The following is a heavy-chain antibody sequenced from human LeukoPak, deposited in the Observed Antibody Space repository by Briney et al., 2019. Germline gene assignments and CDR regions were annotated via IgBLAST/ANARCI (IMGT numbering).Heavy chain of an antibody. CDR3: TRSGYSNGYDY. D-gene: IGHD6-19*01. V-gene: IGHV3-74*01. Sequence: GGSLRLSCVASGFTFSGHWMHWVGQGPGKGLVAVSRIIPDGSATGYADSVKGRFTISRDNAKNTLYLEMNSLTAVDTALYYCTRSGYSNGYDYWGQGTLVTVSS. CDR2: IIPDGSAT. J-gene: IGHJ4*02. CDR1: GFTFSGHW.